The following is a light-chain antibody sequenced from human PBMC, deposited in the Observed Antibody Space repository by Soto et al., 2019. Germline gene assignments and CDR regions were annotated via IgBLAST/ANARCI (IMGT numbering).Light chain of an antibody. CDR2: SAS. V-gene: IGKV1-39*01. J-gene: IGKJ1*01. CDR1: QSINNY. CDR3: QQYNSFAWT. Sequence: DIQMTQSPASLSFSVGDRFTITCGASQSINNYLNWYLQRPGQAPKLLIRSASTLQRGVPSRFSGSGSRTEFTLTISSLHPDDFATYYCQQYNSFAWTFGQGTKVDIK.